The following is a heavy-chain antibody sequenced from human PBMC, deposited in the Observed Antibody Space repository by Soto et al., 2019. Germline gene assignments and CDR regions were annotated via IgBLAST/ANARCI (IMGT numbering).Heavy chain of an antibody. CDR3: ARVKGEYCSGGSCFRYYYYYYGMDV. V-gene: IGHV1-18*01. J-gene: IGHJ6*02. D-gene: IGHD2-15*01. Sequence: ASVKVSCKASGYTFTSYGISWVRQAPGQGLEWMGWISAYNGNTNYAQKLQGRVTMTTDTSTRTAYMELRSLRSDDTAVYYCARVKGEYCSGGSCFRYYYYYYGMDVWGQGTTVTVSS. CDR2: ISAYNGNT. CDR1: GYTFTSYG.